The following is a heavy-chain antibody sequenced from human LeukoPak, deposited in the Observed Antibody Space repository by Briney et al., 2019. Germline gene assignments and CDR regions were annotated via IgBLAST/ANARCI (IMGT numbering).Heavy chain of an antibody. CDR1: GFTFSNSW. D-gene: IGHD3-22*01. Sequence: GGSLRLSCAASGFTFSNSWKSWVRQAPGKGLEWVATIKPDGSAQYYVDSVKGRFTISRDNAKNSLFLQINSLRAEDTAVYYCANGGTYSSGPWGQGTLVTVSS. CDR2: IKPDGSAQ. V-gene: IGHV3-7*01. CDR3: ANGGTYSSGP. J-gene: IGHJ5*02.